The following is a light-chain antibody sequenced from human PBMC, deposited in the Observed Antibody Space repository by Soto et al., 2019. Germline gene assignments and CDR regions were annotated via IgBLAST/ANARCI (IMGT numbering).Light chain of an antibody. CDR2: AAS. V-gene: IGKV1-39*01. Sequence: DIQMTQSPSSLSASVGDRVTITCRANQSISSYLNWYQQKPEKAPKLLIYAASSLQSGVPPRFSGSGSGTDFTLTISSLQPEDFATYYCQQSYSTPRTFGQGTRWIS. J-gene: IGKJ1*01. CDR3: QQSYSTPRT. CDR1: QSISSY.